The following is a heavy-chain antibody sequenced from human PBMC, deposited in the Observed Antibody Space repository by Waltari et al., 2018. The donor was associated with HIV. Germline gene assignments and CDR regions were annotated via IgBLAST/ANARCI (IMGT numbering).Heavy chain of an antibody. CDR3: ARSTYQQLRNGFDI. J-gene: IGHJ3*02. V-gene: IGHV3-33*01. D-gene: IGHD2-2*01. Sequence: QVQPWESGGGVVHPGRSLRLSCAASRMTFSRYDMHWVRQAPGKGLGWVAVIWHDGSNQYYVDSVKGRFTISRDNSRNTLYLQMNSLRVEDTAVYYCARSTYQQLRNGFDIWGQGTMVAVSS. CDR1: RMTFSRYD. CDR2: IWHDGSNQ.